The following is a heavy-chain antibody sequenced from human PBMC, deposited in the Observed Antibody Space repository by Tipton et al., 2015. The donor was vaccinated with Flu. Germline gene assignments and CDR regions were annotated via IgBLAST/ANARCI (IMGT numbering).Heavy chain of an antibody. CDR1: GDSISSDY. J-gene: IGHJ4*02. Sequence: LSLTCEVSGDSISSDYYWGWVRQFPGKGLEWVANINQDGSEKYYVDSVKGRFTNSRDKAKNSLYLQMNSLRAEDTSVYYCAREEGHYYDTSGFFDYWGQGTLVTVSS. V-gene: IGHV3-7*01. CDR2: INQDGSEK. CDR3: AREEGHYYDTSGFFDY. D-gene: IGHD3-22*01.